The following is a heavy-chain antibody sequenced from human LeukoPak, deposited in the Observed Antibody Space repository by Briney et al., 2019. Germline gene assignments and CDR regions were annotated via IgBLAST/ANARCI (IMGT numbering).Heavy chain of an antibody. V-gene: IGHV4-59*08. J-gene: IGHJ4*02. CDR3: ARGLDSHILPIDY. D-gene: IGHD2-2*02. CDR2: IYYSGST. Sequence: SETLSLTCTVSGGSISSYYWSWIRRPPGKGLEWIGYIYYSGSTNYNPSLKSRVTISVDTSKNQFSLKLSSVTAADTAVYYCARGLDSHILPIDYWGQGTLVTVSS. CDR1: GGSISSYY.